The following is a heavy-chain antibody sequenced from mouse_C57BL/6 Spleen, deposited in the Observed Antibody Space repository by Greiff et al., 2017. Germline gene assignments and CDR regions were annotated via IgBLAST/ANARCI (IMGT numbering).Heavy chain of an antibody. CDR2: IDPETGGT. CDR1: GYTFTDYE. D-gene: IGHD1-1*01. J-gene: IGHJ3*01. CDR3: TKPYYYGSSWFAC. V-gene: IGHV1-15*01. Sequence: QVQLQQSGAELVRPGASVTLSCKASGYTFTDYEMHWVKQTPVHGLEWIGAIDPETGGTAYNQKFKGKAILTADKSSSTAYMALRSLTSEDSAVSYCTKPYYYGSSWFACWGQGALVTGSA.